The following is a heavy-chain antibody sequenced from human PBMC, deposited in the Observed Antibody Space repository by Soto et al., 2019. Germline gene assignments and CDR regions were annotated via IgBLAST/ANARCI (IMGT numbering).Heavy chain of an antibody. CDR2: IIPIFGTA. J-gene: IGHJ4*02. D-gene: IGHD6-13*01. CDR1: GGTFSSYA. Sequence: ASVKVSCKASGGTFSSYAISWVRQAPGQGLEWMGGIIPIFGTANYAQKFQGRVTITADESTSTAYMELSSLRSEDTAVYYCARCGIAAAAPGYFDYWGQGTLVTVSS. CDR3: ARCGIAAAAPGYFDY. V-gene: IGHV1-69*13.